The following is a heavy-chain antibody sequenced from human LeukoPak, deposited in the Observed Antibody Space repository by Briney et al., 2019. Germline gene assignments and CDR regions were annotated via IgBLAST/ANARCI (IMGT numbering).Heavy chain of an antibody. CDR2: INYSGST. Sequence: SQTLSLTCTVSGGSISSGSYYWSWIRQPPGKGLEWIGEINYSGSTNYNPSLKSRVTISVDKSKNQFSLKLSSVTAADTAVYYCATSIQEWRGSYYFDYWGQGTLVTVSS. CDR1: GGSISSGSYY. J-gene: IGHJ4*02. V-gene: IGHV4-39*07. D-gene: IGHD1-26*01. CDR3: ATSIQEWRGSYYFDY.